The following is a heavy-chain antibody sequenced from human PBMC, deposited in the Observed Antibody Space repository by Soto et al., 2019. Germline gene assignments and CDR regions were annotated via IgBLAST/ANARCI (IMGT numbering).Heavy chain of an antibody. CDR3: ARAYGSGYMDV. CDR2: IYYSGST. Sequence: QVQLQESGPGLVKPSQTLSLTCTVSGGSNISGGYYWSWIRQHPGKGLEWIGYIYYSGSTYYNPSLKSRVTISVDTSKNQFSLKLSSVTAADTAVYYCARAYGSGYMDVWGQGTTFTVSS. V-gene: IGHV4-31*03. D-gene: IGHD3-10*01. J-gene: IGHJ6*02. CDR1: GGSNISGGYY.